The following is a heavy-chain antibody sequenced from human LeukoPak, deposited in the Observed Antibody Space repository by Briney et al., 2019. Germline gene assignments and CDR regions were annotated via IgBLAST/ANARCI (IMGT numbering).Heavy chain of an antibody. CDR1: GYTITGYY. V-gene: IGHV1-2*04. J-gene: IGHJ5*02. CDR2: INPDSGGT. Sequence: ASVKVSCKASGYTITGYYMHWVRQAPGQGLEWMGRINPDSGGTNYAQKFQGWVTLTRDTSISTAYMELSSLRSEDTAVYYCATDIQWLVPVSSPLKQNWFDPWGQGTLVTVSS. D-gene: IGHD6-19*01. CDR3: ATDIQWLVPVSSPLKQNWFDP.